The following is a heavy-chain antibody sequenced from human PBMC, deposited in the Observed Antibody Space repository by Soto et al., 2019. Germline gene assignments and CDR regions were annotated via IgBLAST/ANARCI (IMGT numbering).Heavy chain of an antibody. J-gene: IGHJ4*02. CDR2: IWYDGSQK. Sequence: GGSLRLSCAASGFVFSGYAMHWVRQAPGKGLEWVAVIWYDGSQKRYADSVKGRFTISRDDSKNTLYLQMNSLRAEDTAVYFCAKARAVVPAAMDVDYFDYWGQGTLVTVPQ. V-gene: IGHV3-33*06. D-gene: IGHD2-2*01. CDR3: AKARAVVPAAMDVDYFDY. CDR1: GFVFSGYA.